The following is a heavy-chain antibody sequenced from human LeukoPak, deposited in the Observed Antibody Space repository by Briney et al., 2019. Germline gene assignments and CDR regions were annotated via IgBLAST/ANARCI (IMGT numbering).Heavy chain of an antibody. J-gene: IGHJ4*02. CDR3: AIPTARDRGEEWLPLL. D-gene: IGHD3-3*01. CDR2: ISAYNGNT. Sequence: ASVKVSCKASGGTFSSYAISWVRQAPGQGLEWMGWISAYNGNTNYAQKLQGRVTMTTDTSTSTAYMELRSLRSDDTAVYYCAIPTARDRGEEWLPLLWGQGTLVTVSS. V-gene: IGHV1-18*01. CDR1: GGTFSSYA.